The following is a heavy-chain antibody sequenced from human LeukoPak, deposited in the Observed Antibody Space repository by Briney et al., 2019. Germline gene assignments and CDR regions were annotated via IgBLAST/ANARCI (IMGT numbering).Heavy chain of an antibody. CDR1: GFTFSSYA. Sequence: GGSLRLSCAASGFTFSSYAMSWVREAPGKGLEWVSAISGSGGSTYYADSVKGRFTISRDNSKNTLYLQMNSLRAEDTAVYYCAKDFIAAAGSRARDYWGQGTLVTVSS. J-gene: IGHJ4*02. V-gene: IGHV3-23*01. D-gene: IGHD6-13*01. CDR3: AKDFIAAAGSRARDY. CDR2: ISGSGGST.